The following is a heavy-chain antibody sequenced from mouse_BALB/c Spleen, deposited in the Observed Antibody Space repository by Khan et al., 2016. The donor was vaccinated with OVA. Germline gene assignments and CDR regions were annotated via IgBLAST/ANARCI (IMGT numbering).Heavy chain of an antibody. CDR3: ARRAYYANWYFDV. CDR1: GYSITSDYA. J-gene: IGHJ1*01. D-gene: IGHD1-1*02. Sequence: EVQLQESGPGLVKPSQSPSLTCTVTGYSITSDYAWNWIRQFPGNKLEWMGYISYSGSTSYNPSLKSRISITRDTSKNQFFLQLNSVTTGDTATYYCARRAYYANWYFDVWGAGTTVTVSS. V-gene: IGHV3-2*02. CDR2: ISYSGST.